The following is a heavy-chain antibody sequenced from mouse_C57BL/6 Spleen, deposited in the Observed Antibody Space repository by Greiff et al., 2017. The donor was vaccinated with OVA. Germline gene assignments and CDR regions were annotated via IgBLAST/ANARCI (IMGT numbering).Heavy chain of an antibody. J-gene: IGHJ2*01. D-gene: IGHD2-3*01. CDR3: ASIYDGYFFFDY. V-gene: IGHV5-6*02. Sequence: EVKLVESGGDLVKPGGSLKLSCAASGFTFSSYGMSWVRQTPDKRLEWVATISSGGSYTYYPDSVKGRFTISRDNAKNTLYLQMSSLKSEDTAMYYCASIYDGYFFFDYWGQGTTLTVSS. CDR1: GFTFSSYG. CDR2: ISSGGSYT.